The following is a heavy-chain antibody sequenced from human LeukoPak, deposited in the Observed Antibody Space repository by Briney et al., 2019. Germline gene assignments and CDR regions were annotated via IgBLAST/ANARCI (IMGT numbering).Heavy chain of an antibody. Sequence: SETLSHTCAVYGGSFIGYYWSWIREPPGKGLEWIGEINHSGSTNYNPSLKSRVTISVDTSKNQFSLKLSSVTAADTAVYYCARTDIVVVPADFDIWGQGTMVTVSS. D-gene: IGHD2-2*01. V-gene: IGHV4-34*01. J-gene: IGHJ3*02. CDR3: ARTDIVVVPADFDI. CDR1: GGSFIGYY. CDR2: INHSGST.